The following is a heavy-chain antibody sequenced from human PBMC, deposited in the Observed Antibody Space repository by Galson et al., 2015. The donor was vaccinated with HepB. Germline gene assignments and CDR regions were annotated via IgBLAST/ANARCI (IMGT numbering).Heavy chain of an antibody. Sequence: SLRLSCAASGFTFTDHAMSWVRQAPGKGLEWVSAISGSGGATFSADSVKGRFTVSRDNSKDTLSLQMNSLRGDDTAVYYCAKLSGSYAGYFDLWGRGTLVTVSS. D-gene: IGHD1-26*01. CDR1: GFTFTDHA. CDR2: ISGSGGAT. J-gene: IGHJ2*01. CDR3: AKLSGSYAGYFDL. V-gene: IGHV3-23*01.